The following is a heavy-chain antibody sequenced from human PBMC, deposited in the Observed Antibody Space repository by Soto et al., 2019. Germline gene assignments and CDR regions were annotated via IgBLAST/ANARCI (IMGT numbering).Heavy chain of an antibody. Sequence: GESLRLSCAASGFTVKSYGMHWDRQAPGKGLARVAVVSYYGSYQYYSNSVKGRCTISRDNSKNTLNLQMNSLRIEDSAMYYCAQDGRSGSVTRLGHRGQGTLVNVSS. J-gene: IGHJ4*02. CDR3: AQDGRSGSVTRLGH. V-gene: IGHV3-30*18. CDR2: VSYYGSYQ. CDR1: GFTVKSYG. D-gene: IGHD1-26*01.